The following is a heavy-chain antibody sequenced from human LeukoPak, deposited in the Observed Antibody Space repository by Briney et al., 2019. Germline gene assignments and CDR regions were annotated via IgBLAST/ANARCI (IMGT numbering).Heavy chain of an antibody. CDR3: AKAFGTNGYYQLPIDF. D-gene: IGHD3-22*01. J-gene: IGHJ4*02. Sequence: GGSLRLSCVASGFTFSSNAMTWVRQAPGKGLECVSAITAAGDTTFYADSVKGRFTTSRDNSKNTLYLQLNNLRAEDTALYYCAKAFGTNGYYQLPIDFWGQGTLVTVTA. V-gene: IGHV3-23*01. CDR1: GFTFSSNA. CDR2: ITAAGDTT.